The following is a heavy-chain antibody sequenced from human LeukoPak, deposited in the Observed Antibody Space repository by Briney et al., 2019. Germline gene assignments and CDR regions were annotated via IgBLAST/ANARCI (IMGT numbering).Heavy chain of an antibody. CDR3: ARVDCDYVFPQYYYYMDV. CDR1: GFTFSSYW. V-gene: IGHV3-74*01. CDR2: INSDGSST. Sequence: GGSLRLSCAASGFTFSSYWMHWVRQAPGKGLVWVSRINSDGSSTSYADSVRGRFTISRDNAKNTLYLQMNSLRAEDTAVYYCARVDCDYVFPQYYYYMDVWGKGTTVTISS. J-gene: IGHJ6*03. D-gene: IGHD3-16*01.